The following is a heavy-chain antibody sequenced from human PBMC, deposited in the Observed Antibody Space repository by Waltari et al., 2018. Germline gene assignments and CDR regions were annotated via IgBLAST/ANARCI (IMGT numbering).Heavy chain of an antibody. D-gene: IGHD3-10*01. CDR2: MSYSGNS. J-gene: IGHJ2*01. V-gene: IGHV4-59*01. CDR1: GSSTSLFS. CDR3: ARDTGGWYFDV. Sequence: QVHLQESGPGLVNPSETLSLTCTVSGSSTSLFSWAWIRQPPGKRLEWIGNMSYSGNSKYNPSRTSRVKISLDKSRDQVTLTLASVNAADTAMYYCARDTGGWYFDVWGRGTPVTVSS.